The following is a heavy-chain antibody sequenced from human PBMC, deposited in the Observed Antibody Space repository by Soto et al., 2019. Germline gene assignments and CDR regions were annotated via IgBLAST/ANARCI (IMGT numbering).Heavy chain of an antibody. V-gene: IGHV4-59*01. CDR1: CGSIISYY. CDR3: ASTPWRGDYYYYYGMDV. Sequence: PSETLSLTCTFSCGSIISYYWSWIRQPPGKGLEWIGYIYYSGSTNYNPSLKSRVTISVDTSKNQFSLKLSSVTAADTAVYYCASTPWRGDYYYYYGMDVWGQGTTVTV. CDR2: IYYSGST. J-gene: IGHJ6*02.